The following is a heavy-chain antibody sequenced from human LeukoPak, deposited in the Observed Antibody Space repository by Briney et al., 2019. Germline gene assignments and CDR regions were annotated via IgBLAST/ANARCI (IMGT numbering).Heavy chain of an antibody. Sequence: GGSLRLSCAASGFNFHDYAMHWVRQTPGKGLEWVSSISWNSGRLGYADSVKGRFTISRDNSKNTLYLQMNSLRAEDTAIYYCAKSDSWIVGADRAPFDYWGQGTLVTVSS. J-gene: IGHJ4*02. D-gene: IGHD1-26*01. CDR3: AKSDSWIVGADRAPFDY. V-gene: IGHV3-9*01. CDR1: GFNFHDYA. CDR2: ISWNSGRL.